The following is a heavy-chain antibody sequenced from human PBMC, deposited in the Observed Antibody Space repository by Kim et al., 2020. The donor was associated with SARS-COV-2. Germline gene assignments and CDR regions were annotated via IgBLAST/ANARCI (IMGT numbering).Heavy chain of an antibody. D-gene: IGHD1-7*01. CDR1: GGSFSGYY. CDR3: AKGITGTFKVFWFDP. Sequence: SETLSLTCAVYGGSFSGYYWSWIRQPPGKGLEWIGEINHSGSTNYNPSLKSRVTISVDTSKNQFSLKLSSVTAADTAVYYCAKGITGTFKVFWFDPWGQGTLVTVSS. J-gene: IGHJ5*02. V-gene: IGHV4-34*01. CDR2: INHSGST.